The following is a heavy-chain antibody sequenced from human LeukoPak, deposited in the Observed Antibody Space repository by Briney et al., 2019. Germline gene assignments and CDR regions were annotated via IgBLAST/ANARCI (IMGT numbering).Heavy chain of an antibody. Sequence: GRSLRLSCAASGFTFSSYGMHWVRQAPGKGLEWVAAISYDGSNKYYADSVKGRFNVSRDNSKNTLYLQMNSLRPEDTAVYYCARYHQLQNGNWFDPWGQGTLVTVSS. D-gene: IGHD2-2*01. CDR1: GFTFSSYG. CDR2: ISYDGSNK. J-gene: IGHJ5*02. CDR3: ARYHQLQNGNWFDP. V-gene: IGHV3-30*03.